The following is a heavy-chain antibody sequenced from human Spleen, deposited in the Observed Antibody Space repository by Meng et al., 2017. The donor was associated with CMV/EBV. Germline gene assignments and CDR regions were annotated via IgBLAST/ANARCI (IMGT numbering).Heavy chain of an antibody. D-gene: IGHD3-9*01. CDR3: ARVGYDMTGSPDH. Sequence: SETLSLTCTVSGGSISSNTYYGGWIRQPPGKGLEWIGSIYYSGSTYYNPSLKSRVTISVDTSKNQFSLKMSSVTAADPSVYYCARVGYDMTGSPDHWGQGTLVTVSS. V-gene: IGHV4-39*07. CDR1: GGSISSNTYY. J-gene: IGHJ4*02. CDR2: IYYSGST.